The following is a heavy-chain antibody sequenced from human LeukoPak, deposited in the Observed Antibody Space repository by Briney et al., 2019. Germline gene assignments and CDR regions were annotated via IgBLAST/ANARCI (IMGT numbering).Heavy chain of an antibody. Sequence: ASVKVSCKASGYTFTSYGISWVRQAPGQGLEWMGWISAYNGNTNYAQKLQGRVTMTTDTSTSTAYMELRSPRSDDTAVYYCARANSGYDQNWFDPWGQGTLVTVSS. CDR2: ISAYNGNT. CDR1: GYTFTSYG. J-gene: IGHJ5*02. D-gene: IGHD5-12*01. V-gene: IGHV1-18*01. CDR3: ARANSGYDQNWFDP.